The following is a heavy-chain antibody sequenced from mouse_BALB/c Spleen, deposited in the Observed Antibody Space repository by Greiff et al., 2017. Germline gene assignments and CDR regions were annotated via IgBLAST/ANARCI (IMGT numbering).Heavy chain of an antibody. J-gene: IGHJ4*01. V-gene: IGHV2-9*02. D-gene: IGHD2-3*01. CDR3: ARGWLPPYYYAMDY. CDR1: GFSLTSYG. Sequence: VQLVESGPGLVAPSQSLSITCTVSGFSLTSYGVHWVRQPPGKGLEWLGVIWAGGSTNYNSALMSRLSISKDNSKSQVFLKMNSLQTDDTAMYYCARGWLPPYYYAMDYWGQGTSVTVSS. CDR2: IWAGGST.